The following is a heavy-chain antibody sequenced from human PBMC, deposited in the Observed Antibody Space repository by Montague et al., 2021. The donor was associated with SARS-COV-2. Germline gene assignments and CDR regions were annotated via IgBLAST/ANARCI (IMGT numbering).Heavy chain of an antibody. D-gene: IGHD3-10*01. CDR3: ASSLVWFEIDY. CDR1: GFTFSSYA. CDR2: ISYDGSNK. Sequence: SLRLSCAASGFTFSSYAMHWVRQVPGKGLEWVAVISYDGSNKYYADSVKGRFTVSRDNSKNTLYLQMNSLRAEDTAVYYCASSLVWFEIDYWGQGTLVTVSS. V-gene: IGHV3-30*04. J-gene: IGHJ4*02.